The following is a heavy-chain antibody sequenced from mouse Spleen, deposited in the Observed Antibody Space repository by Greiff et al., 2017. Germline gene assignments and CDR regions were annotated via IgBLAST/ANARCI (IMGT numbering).Heavy chain of an antibody. D-gene: IGHD2-14*01. CDR1: GFTFSDYY. Sequence: EVQVVESEGGLVQPGSSMKLSCTASGFTFSDYYMAWVRQVPEKGLEWVANINYDGSSTYYLDSLKSRFIISRDNAKNILYLQMSSLKSEDTATYYCARDELYAFDYWGQGTTLTVSS. CDR3: ARDELYAFDY. V-gene: IGHV5-16*01. J-gene: IGHJ2*01. CDR2: INYDGSST.